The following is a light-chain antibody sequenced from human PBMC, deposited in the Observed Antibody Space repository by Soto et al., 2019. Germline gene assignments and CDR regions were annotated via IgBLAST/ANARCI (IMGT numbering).Light chain of an antibody. CDR3: SSYAGRNNVI. V-gene: IGLV2-8*01. CDR1: SSDVGGYNY. CDR2: EVS. Sequence: QSVLTQPPSASGSPGQSVTISCTGTSSDVGGYNYVSWYQQHPGKAPKLMIDEVSERPSGVPDRFSGSKSGNTAPLTVAGLQAEEEADYYCSSYAGRNNVIFGGGTKLTVL. J-gene: IGLJ2*01.